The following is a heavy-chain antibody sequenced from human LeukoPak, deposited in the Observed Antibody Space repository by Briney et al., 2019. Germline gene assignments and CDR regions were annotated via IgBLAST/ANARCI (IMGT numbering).Heavy chain of an antibody. D-gene: IGHD6-13*01. J-gene: IGHJ4*02. CDR3: ARAQTYSSSFLLDY. CDR2: ISAYNGNT. V-gene: IGHV1-18*01. CDR1: GYTFTSYG. Sequence: ASVKVSCKASGYTFTSYGISWVRQAPGQGLEWMGWISAYNGNTNYAQKLQGRVTMTTDTSTSTAYMELRSLRSDDTAVYYCARAQTYSSSFLLDYWGQGTLVTVSS.